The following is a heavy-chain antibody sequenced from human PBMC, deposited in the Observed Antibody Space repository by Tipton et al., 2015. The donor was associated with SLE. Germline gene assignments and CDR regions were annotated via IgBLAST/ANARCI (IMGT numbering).Heavy chain of an antibody. CDR3: ARYGDDHGDNAHALET. Sequence: TLSLTCTVSGGSITSKTYFWNWIRQPAGKTLEWIGRISAWGYTDYNPSLKSRVAMSLDTSRNQISVSLDSVSAADTAVYYCARYGDDHGDNAHALETWGQETLVIVSA. V-gene: IGHV4-61*02. CDR1: GGSITSKTYF. CDR2: ISAWGYT. D-gene: IGHD4-17*01. J-gene: IGHJ3*02.